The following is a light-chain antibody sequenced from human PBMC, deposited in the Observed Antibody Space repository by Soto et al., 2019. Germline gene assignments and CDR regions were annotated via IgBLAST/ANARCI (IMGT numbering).Light chain of an antibody. CDR2: GAS. V-gene: IGKV3-20*01. CDR3: QKYNSAPWT. Sequence: EIVLTQSPGTLALSPGEIATLSCRASQSVSSSYLAWYQQKPGQAPRLLIYGASNRATGIPARFSGSGSGTDFTLTISSLEPEDVATYYCQKYNSAPWTFGQGTKVDIK. CDR1: QSVSSSY. J-gene: IGKJ1*01.